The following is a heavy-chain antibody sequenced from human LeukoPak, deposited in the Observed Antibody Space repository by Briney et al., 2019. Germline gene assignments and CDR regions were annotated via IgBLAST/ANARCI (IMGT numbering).Heavy chain of an antibody. CDR2: ISSSTYT. V-gene: IGHV3-11*05. D-gene: IGHD3-10*01. Sequence: GGSLRLSCAASGFTFSDYYMSWIRQAPGKGLEWVSFISSSTYTNYADSVKGRFTISRDNAKNSLYLQMNSLRAEDTAVYYCARVRGHDDYYVDYWGQGTLVTVSS. CDR1: GFTFSDYY. CDR3: ARVRGHDDYYVDY. J-gene: IGHJ4*02.